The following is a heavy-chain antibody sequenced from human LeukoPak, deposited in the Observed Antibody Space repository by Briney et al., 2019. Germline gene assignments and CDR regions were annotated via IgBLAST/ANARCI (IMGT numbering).Heavy chain of an antibody. CDR1: GGSISNYY. V-gene: IGHV4-34*01. Sequence: PSETLSLTCTVSGGSISNYYWSWIRQPPGKGLEWIGEINHSGSTNYNPSLKSRVTISVDTSKNQFSLKLSSVTAADTAVYYCARGLKGLFWRYDYWGQGTLVTVSS. J-gene: IGHJ4*02. CDR3: ARGLKGLFWRYDY. CDR2: INHSGST. D-gene: IGHD3-3*01.